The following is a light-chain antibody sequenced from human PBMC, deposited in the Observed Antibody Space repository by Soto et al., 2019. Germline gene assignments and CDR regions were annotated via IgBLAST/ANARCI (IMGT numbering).Light chain of an antibody. CDR3: QQYKVYPYT. J-gene: IGKJ2*01. CDR2: DVS. V-gene: IGKV1-5*01. CDR1: QSLNGR. Sequence: DIQMTQSPSTLSASMGARVTITCRASQSLNGRLAWYQQKPGRPPQLLIYDVSFLESGVPSRFSGSGSGTDFNLTIRSLRPDDFATFYCQQYKVYPYTFGQRTRLDIK.